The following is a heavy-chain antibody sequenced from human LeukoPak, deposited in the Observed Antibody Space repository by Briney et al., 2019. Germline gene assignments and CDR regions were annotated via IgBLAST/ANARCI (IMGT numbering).Heavy chain of an antibody. CDR1: GFTFSSYA. D-gene: IGHD3-10*01. CDR2: ISYDGSNK. CDR3: ARDQMVRVWFGELLPYYYYYYGMDV. V-gene: IGHV3-30*04. J-gene: IGHJ6*02. Sequence: GGSLRLSCAASGFTFSSYAMHWVRQAPGKGLEWVAVISYDGSNKYYADSVKGRFTISRDNSKNTLYLQMNSLRAEDTAVYYCARDQMVRVWFGELLPYYYYYYGMDVWGQGTTVTVSS.